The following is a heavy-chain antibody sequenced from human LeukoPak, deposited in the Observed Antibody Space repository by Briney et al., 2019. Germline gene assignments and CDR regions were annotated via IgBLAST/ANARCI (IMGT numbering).Heavy chain of an antibody. CDR2: IYYSGST. J-gene: IGHJ6*03. D-gene: IGHD2/OR15-2a*01. V-gene: IGHV4-31*03. CDR3: ARDSSYYYYMDV. CDR1: GGSISSGGYY. Sequence: SETLSLTCTVSGGSISSGGYYWSWIRQHPGKALEWIGYIYYSGSTYYNPSLKSRVTISVDTSKNQFSLKLSSVTAADTAVYYCARDSSYYYYMDVWGKGTTVTVSS.